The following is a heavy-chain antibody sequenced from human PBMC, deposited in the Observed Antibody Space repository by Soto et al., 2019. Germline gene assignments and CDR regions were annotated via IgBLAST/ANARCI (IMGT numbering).Heavy chain of an antibody. D-gene: IGHD3-9*01. CDR1: VYTFTSSA. Sequence: ASVKVSCTASVYTFTSSAITWVRQAPGQGLEWMGWISAYNGNTNYAQKLQGRVTMTTDTSTSTAHMELRSLRSDDTAVYYCARDRPLTGCDYWGQGTLVTVSS. V-gene: IGHV1-18*01. CDR3: ARDRPLTGCDY. J-gene: IGHJ4*02. CDR2: ISAYNGNT.